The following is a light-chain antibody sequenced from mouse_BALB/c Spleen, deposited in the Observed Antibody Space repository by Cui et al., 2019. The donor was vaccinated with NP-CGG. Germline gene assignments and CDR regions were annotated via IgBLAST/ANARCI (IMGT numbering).Light chain of an antibody. Sequence: QAVVTQESALTTSPGETVTLTCRPSAGAVTTSNYANWVQEKPDHLFTGLIGSTNNRAPGVPARFSGSLIGDKAALTITGAQTEDEAIYFCALWYSNHWVFGGGTRLTFL. J-gene: IGLJ1*01. CDR2: STN. CDR1: AGAVTTSNY. V-gene: IGLV1*01. CDR3: ALWYSNHWV.